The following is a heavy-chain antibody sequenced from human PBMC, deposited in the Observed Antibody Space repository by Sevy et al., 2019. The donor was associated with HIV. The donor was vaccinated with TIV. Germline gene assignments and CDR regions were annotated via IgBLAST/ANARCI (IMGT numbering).Heavy chain of an antibody. V-gene: IGHV3-48*03. J-gene: IGHJ4*02. CDR3: ARARDYCDSSGPYYFDY. CDR2: ITSSGSTI. Sequence: GGSLRLSCAASGFIFSTYEMNWVRQAPGRGLEWVSYITSSGSTIYYADSVKGRFTISRDNVKNSLYLQMNNLRAEDTAVYYCARARDYCDSSGPYYFDYWGQGTLVTVS. D-gene: IGHD3-22*01. CDR1: GFIFSTYE.